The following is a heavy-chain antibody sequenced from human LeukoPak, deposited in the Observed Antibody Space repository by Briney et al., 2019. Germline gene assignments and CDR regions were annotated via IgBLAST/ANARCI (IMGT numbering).Heavy chain of an antibody. CDR3: ARDFERRGSSSVDY. D-gene: IGHD3-9*01. Sequence: GGSLRLSCAASGFTFSSWAMHWVRQAPGKGLEWVAVIWYDGGNKYYVDSVKGRFTISRDNAKSSLYLQMNSLRAEDTAVYYCARDFERRGSSSVDYWGQGTLVTVSS. CDR2: IWYDGGNK. J-gene: IGHJ4*02. CDR1: GFTFSSWA. V-gene: IGHV3-33*01.